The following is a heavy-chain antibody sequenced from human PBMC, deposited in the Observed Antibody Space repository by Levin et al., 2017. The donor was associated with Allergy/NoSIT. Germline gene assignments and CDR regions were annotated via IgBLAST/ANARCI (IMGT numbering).Heavy chain of an antibody. D-gene: IGHD3-10*01. J-gene: IGHJ3*02. CDR3: AKVFLWFGKLSAQAFDS. CDR1: GFTFSNYA. CDR2: ISGSGGRT. V-gene: IGHV3-23*01. Sequence: GGSLRLSCAASGFTFSNYAMSWVRQAPGKGLEWVSGISGSGGRTYYADSVKGRCTISRDNSKSTLYLQMNSLRAEDTAVCYCAKVFLWFGKLSAQAFDSWGQGTMVTVSS.